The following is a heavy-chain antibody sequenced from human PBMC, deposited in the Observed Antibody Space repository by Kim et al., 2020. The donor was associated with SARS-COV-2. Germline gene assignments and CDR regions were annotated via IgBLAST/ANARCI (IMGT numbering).Heavy chain of an antibody. CDR2: ISWNSGSI. D-gene: IGHD3-3*01. Sequence: GGSLRLSCAASGFTFGDYAMHWVRQAPGKGLEWVSGISWNSGSIGYADSVKGRFTISRDNAKNSLYLQMNSLRAEDTALYYCAKDHKLRFLEWLSFGGYFDSWGQGTLVTVSS. V-gene: IGHV3-9*01. CDR1: GFTFGDYA. J-gene: IGHJ4*02. CDR3: AKDHKLRFLEWLSFGGYFDS.